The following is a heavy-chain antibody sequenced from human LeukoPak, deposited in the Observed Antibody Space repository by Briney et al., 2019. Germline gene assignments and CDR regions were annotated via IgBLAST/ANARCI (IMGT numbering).Heavy chain of an antibody. D-gene: IGHD6-13*01. V-gene: IGHV3-49*04. CDR1: GFTFGDYA. CDR3: SRMYSESNSWALDY. J-gene: IGHJ4*02. CDR2: IRSKGYGGTT. Sequence: GESQRLSCTVSGFTFGDYALSWVRQAPGKGLEWVGFIRSKGYGGTTEYAASVKGRFTISRDDSKSIAYLQVNSLKTEDTAVYYCSRMYSESNSWALDYWGQGTLVTVSS.